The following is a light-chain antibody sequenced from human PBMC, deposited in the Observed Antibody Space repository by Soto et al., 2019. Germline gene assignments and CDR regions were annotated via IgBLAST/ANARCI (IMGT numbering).Light chain of an antibody. CDR3: QQRSNWPPT. CDR2: DTS. Sequence: EIVLTQSPGTLSLSPGERDTLSCRASQSVSSSYLAWYQQKPGQAPRLLIYDTSTRATGIPARFSGSGSGTDFTLTISSLEPEDFAVYYCQQRSNWPPTFGQGTKV. J-gene: IGKJ1*01. CDR1: QSVSSSY. V-gene: IGKV3D-20*02.